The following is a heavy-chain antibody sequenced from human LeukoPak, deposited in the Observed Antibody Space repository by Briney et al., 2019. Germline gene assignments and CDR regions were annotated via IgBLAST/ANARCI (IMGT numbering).Heavy chain of an antibody. V-gene: IGHV3-23*01. CDR3: AKDAVAGPYYYYYMDV. CDR1: GFTFSSYA. D-gene: IGHD6-19*01. J-gene: IGHJ6*03. Sequence: HPGGSLRLSCAASGFTFSSYAMSWVRQAPGKGLEWVSAISGRGGSTYYADSVKGRFTISRDNSKNTLYLQMNSLRAEDTAVYYCAKDAVAGPYYYYYMDVWGKGTTVTVSS. CDR2: ISGRGGST.